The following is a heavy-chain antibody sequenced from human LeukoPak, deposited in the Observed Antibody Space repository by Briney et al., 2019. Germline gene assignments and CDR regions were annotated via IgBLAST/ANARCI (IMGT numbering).Heavy chain of an antibody. CDR1: GGSISSYY. CDR2: IYYSGST. J-gene: IGHJ5*02. CDR3: ARELATYCSGGSRPFDP. V-gene: IGHV4-59*01. D-gene: IGHD2-15*01. Sequence: SETLSLTCTVSGGSISSYYWSWIRQPPGKGLEWIGYIYYSGSTNYNPSLKSRVTISVDTSKNQFSLKLSSVTAADTAVYYCARELATYCSGGSRPFDPWGQGTLVTVSS.